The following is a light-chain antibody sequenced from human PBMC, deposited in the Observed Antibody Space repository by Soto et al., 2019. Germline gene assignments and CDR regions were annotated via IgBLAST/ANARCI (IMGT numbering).Light chain of an antibody. Sequence: QSVLTQPRSVSGSPGQSVTIPCTGTSSDVGGYNYVSWYQQHPGKAPKLMIYDVSKRPSGVPDRFSGSKSGNTASLTISGLQAEDEADYYCCSYAGSYTYVFGTGTKVTVL. CDR3: CSYAGSYTYV. V-gene: IGLV2-11*01. CDR1: SSDVGGYNY. J-gene: IGLJ1*01. CDR2: DVS.